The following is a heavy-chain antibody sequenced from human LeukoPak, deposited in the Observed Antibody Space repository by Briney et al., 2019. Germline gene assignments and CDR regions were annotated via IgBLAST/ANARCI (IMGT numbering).Heavy chain of an antibody. CDR3: AKAFYSGSYGGDDAFDI. Sequence: GGSLRLSCAASGFTFDDYAMHWVRQAPGKGLEWVSGISWNSGSIGYADSVKGRFTISRDNAKNSLYLQMNSLRAEDMALYYCAKAFYSGSYGGDDAFDIWGQGTMVTVSS. V-gene: IGHV3-9*03. CDR1: GFTFDDYA. J-gene: IGHJ3*02. D-gene: IGHD1-26*01. CDR2: ISWNSGSI.